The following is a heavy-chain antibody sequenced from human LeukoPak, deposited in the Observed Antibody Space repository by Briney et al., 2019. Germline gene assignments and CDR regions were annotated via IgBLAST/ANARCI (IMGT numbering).Heavy chain of an antibody. Sequence: ASVKVSCKASGYTFTGYYMHWVRQAPGQGLEWMGWINTNTGNPTYAQGFTGRFVFSLDTSVSTAYLQISSLKAEDTAVYYCARGSVWGTYYYDSSGYYFDYWGQGTLVTVSS. CDR3: ARGSVWGTYYYDSSGYYFDY. D-gene: IGHD3-22*01. CDR1: GYTFTGYY. V-gene: IGHV7-4-1*02. J-gene: IGHJ4*02. CDR2: INTNTGNP.